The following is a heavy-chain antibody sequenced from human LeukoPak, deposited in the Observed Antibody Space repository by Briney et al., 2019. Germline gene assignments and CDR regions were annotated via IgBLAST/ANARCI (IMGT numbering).Heavy chain of an antibody. Sequence: PGGSLRLSCAASGLTLSGYWMHWVRQAPGKGLVWVSHINGDASSTSYADSVKGRFTISRDNAKSTLYLQMNSLRVEDTAVYYCARARGNTYGYFEYWGQGTLVTVSS. J-gene: IGHJ4*02. CDR1: GLTLSGYW. V-gene: IGHV3-74*01. D-gene: IGHD5-18*01. CDR2: INGDASST. CDR3: ARARGNTYGYFEY.